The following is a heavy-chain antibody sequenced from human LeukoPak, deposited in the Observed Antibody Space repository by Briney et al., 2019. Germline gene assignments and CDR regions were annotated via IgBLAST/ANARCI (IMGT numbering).Heavy chain of an antibody. CDR2: INHSGST. CDR3: ARRPAWIQIFDY. J-gene: IGHJ4*02. D-gene: IGHD5-18*01. CDR1: GGSISSYY. Sequence: SETLSLTCTVSGGSISSYYWSWIRQPPGKGLEWIGEINHSGSTNYNPSLKSRVTISVDTSKNQFSLKLSSVTAADTAVYYCARRPAWIQIFDYWGQGTLVTVSS. V-gene: IGHV4-34*01.